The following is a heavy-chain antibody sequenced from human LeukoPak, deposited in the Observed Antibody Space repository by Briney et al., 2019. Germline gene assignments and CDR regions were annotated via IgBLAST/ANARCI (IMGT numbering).Heavy chain of an antibody. J-gene: IGHJ4*02. D-gene: IGHD3-9*01. CDR2: ISYDGSNK. Sequence: GRSLRLSCAASGFTFSSYAMHWVRQAPGKGLEGVAVISYDGSNKYYADSVNGRFTISRDNSKYTLYLQMTSLRAEDTAVYYCATNPLYYDILTGTIFDYWGQGTLVTVSS. CDR3: ATNPLYYDILTGTIFDY. CDR1: GFTFSSYA. V-gene: IGHV3-30*04.